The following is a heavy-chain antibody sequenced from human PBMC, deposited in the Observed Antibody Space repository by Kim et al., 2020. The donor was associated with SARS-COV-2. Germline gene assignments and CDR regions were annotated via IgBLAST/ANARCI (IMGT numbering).Heavy chain of an antibody. V-gene: IGHV3-33*01. CDR3: ARAVGPFDY. D-gene: IGHD1-26*01. CDR2: SNK. J-gene: IGHJ4*02. Sequence: SNKYYADSVKGRFTISRDNSKNTLYLEMNSLRAEDTAVYYCARAVGPFDYWGQGILVTVSS.